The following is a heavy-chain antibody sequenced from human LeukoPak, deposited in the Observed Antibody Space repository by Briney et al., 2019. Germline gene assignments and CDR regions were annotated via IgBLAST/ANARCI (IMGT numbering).Heavy chain of an antibody. CDR1: GGSISGYY. CDR2: IYYSGST. D-gene: IGHD3-10*01. CDR3: ARGGRFGELIFDY. J-gene: IGHJ4*02. Sequence: KPSETLSLTCTVSGGSISGYYWSWIRQPPGKGLEWIGYIYYSGSTNYSPSLKSRVTISVDTSKNQFSLKLSSVTAADTAVYYCARGGRFGELIFDYWGQGTLVTVSS. V-gene: IGHV4-59*01.